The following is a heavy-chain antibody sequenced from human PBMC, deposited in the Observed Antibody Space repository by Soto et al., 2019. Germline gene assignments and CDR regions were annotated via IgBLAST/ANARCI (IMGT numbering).Heavy chain of an antibody. CDR2: TRNKANSYTT. D-gene: IGHD3-16*01. Sequence: PGGSLRLSCAASGFTFSDHYMDWVRQAPGKGLEWVGRTRNKANSYTTEYAASVKGRFTISRDDSKNSLYLQMNSLKTEDTAVYYCARDMGGWFDPWGQGTLVTVSS. V-gene: IGHV3-72*01. CDR1: GFTFSDHY. CDR3: ARDMGGWFDP. J-gene: IGHJ5*02.